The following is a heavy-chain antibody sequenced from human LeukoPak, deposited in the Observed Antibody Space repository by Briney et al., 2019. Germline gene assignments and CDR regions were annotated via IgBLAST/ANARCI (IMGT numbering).Heavy chain of an antibody. D-gene: IGHD3-10*01. CDR3: NAGYGSGSADY. Sequence: SETLSLTCTVSGYSIRNGYNWGWIRLSPGKGLEWLGSIYQSGSTYDNPSLKSRVTLSIDTSKNQFSLKLSSVTAADTAVYYCNAGYGSGSADYWGQGTLVTVSS. CDR1: GYSIRNGYN. J-gene: IGHJ4*02. CDR2: IYQSGST. V-gene: IGHV4-38-2*02.